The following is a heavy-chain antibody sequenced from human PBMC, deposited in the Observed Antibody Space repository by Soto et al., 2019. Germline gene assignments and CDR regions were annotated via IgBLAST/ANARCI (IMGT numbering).Heavy chain of an antibody. V-gene: IGHV3-7*04. D-gene: IGHD3-10*01. CDR3: GTDEWGGAFDI. CDR1: GFTLRNYW. CDR2: IRQDGDEI. J-gene: IGHJ3*02. Sequence: GGSLRLSCVASGFTLRNYWMAWVRQTPGKGLEFVANIRQDGDEINYVDSVKGRFTIPRDNAKNSLFLQMNSLRDEDTAVYYCGTDEWGGAFDIGGQGTMVTVSS.